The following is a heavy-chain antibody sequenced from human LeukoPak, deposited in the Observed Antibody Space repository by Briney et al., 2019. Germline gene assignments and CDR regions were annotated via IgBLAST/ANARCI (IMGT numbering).Heavy chain of an antibody. J-gene: IGHJ4*02. CDR2: INPNSGGT. CDR3: ARGTYYYDSSGYYWHY. D-gene: IGHD3-22*01. V-gene: IGHV1-2*02. CDR1: GYTFTFYY. Sequence: GASVTVSCKASGYTFTFYYTHWVRQAPGQGLEWMGWINPNSGGTNYAQKFQGRVTMTRDTSISTAYMELSRLRSDDTAVYYCARGTYYYDSSGYYWHYWGQGTLVTVSS.